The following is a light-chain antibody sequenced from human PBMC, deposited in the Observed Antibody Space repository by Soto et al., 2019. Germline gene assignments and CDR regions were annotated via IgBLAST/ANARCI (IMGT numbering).Light chain of an antibody. CDR1: QSVSSN. J-gene: IGKJ5*01. CDR2: DAS. Sequence: EIVMTQSPATLSVSPVERATLSCRASQSVSSNLAWHQQKPGQAPRILMYDASTRATGIPARFSGSGSGTEFTLTISSLQPEDFAVYYCQQYHNWPITFGQGTRREIK. V-gene: IGKV3-15*01. CDR3: QQYHNWPIT.